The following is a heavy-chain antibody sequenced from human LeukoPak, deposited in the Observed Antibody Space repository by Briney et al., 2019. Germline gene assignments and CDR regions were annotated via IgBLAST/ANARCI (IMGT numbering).Heavy chain of an antibody. CDR3: ARDLGSGWYDY. V-gene: IGHV4-4*07. J-gene: IGHJ4*02. Sequence: SETLSLTCSVSDGSISGYYWSWIRQPAGKGLEWIGRMHTSGSSNYNVSLKSRITMSVDTSRNQFALRLSSVIAADTAIYYCARDLGSGWYDYWGQGTLVTVSS. CDR1: DGSISGYY. D-gene: IGHD6-13*01. CDR2: MHTSGSS.